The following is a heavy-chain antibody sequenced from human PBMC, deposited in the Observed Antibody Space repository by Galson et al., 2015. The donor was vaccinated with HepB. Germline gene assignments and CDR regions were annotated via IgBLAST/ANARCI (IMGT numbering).Heavy chain of an antibody. CDR1: GFTVSSNY. CDR2: IFSGGDT. D-gene: IGHD3-22*01. V-gene: IGHV3-53*01. J-gene: IGHJ4*02. CDR3: ARLYDSSGYYPYFDN. Sequence: SLRLSCAASGFTVSSNYMSWVRQAPGKGLEWVSVIFSGGDTYHAASVKGRFTISRDNSKNTVYLRMNSLRAEDTAVYYCARLYDSSGYYPYFDNWGQGTLVAVSS.